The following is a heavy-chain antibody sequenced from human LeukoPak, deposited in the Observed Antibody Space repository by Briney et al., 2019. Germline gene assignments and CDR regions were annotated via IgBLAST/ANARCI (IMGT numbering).Heavy chain of an antibody. CDR3: AKEYYYDSSGYYYFDY. CDR2: ISGSGGST. Sequence: AGGSPRLPCAASGFTFSSYAMSWVRQAPGKGLEWVSAISGSGGSTYYADSVKGRFTISRDNSKNTLYLQMNSLRAEDTAVYYCAKEYYYDSSGYYYFDYWGQGTLVTVSS. V-gene: IGHV3-23*01. J-gene: IGHJ4*02. CDR1: GFTFSSYA. D-gene: IGHD3-22*01.